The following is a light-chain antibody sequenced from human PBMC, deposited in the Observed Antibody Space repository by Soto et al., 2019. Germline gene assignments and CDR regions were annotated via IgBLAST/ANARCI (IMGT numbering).Light chain of an antibody. V-gene: IGKV1-5*01. J-gene: IGKJ5*01. CDR2: DAS. Sequence: DIQMTQSPSTLSASVGDRVTITCRASQSIGDSLAWYQQKPGKAPKLLIYDASNLESGVPSRFSGSGSGTEFTLTISSLQPDDFATYYCQQYNSYPITFGQGTRLEIK. CDR1: QSIGDS. CDR3: QQYNSYPIT.